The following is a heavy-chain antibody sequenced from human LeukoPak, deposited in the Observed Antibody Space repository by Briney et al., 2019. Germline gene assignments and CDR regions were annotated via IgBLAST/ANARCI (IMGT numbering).Heavy chain of an antibody. CDR1: GFTFSSYA. CDR2: ISGSGGST. Sequence: PGGSLRLSCAASGFTFSSYAMSWVRQAPGKGLEWVSAISGSGGSTYYADSVKGRFTISRDNSKNTLYLQMNSLRAEDTAVYYCAKDAAGDYDILTGYDYWGQGTLVTVFS. J-gene: IGHJ4*02. CDR3: AKDAAGDYDILTGYDY. D-gene: IGHD3-9*01. V-gene: IGHV3-23*01.